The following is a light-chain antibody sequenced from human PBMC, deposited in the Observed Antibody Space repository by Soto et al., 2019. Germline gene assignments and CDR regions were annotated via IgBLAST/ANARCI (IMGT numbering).Light chain of an antibody. Sequence: EIVMTQSQATLSVSPGERATLSCRASQSVSSNLAWYQQNPGQAPRLLIYGASTRATGIPARFSGSGSGTEFTLTISSLQSEEFAVYYCQQYNNWPPLTFGGGTKVEIK. V-gene: IGKV3-15*01. J-gene: IGKJ4*01. CDR1: QSVSSN. CDR3: QQYNNWPPLT. CDR2: GAS.